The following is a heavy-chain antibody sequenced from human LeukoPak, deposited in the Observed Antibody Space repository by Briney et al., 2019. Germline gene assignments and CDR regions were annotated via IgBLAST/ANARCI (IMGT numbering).Heavy chain of an antibody. CDR2: IHPGNSET. CDR1: GYSFSSYW. D-gene: IGHD2-21*01. CDR3: ARPAVEGDLGFRDAFDI. J-gene: IGHJ3*02. Sequence: GESLKISCKGSGYSFSSYWIAWVRQMPGKGLEWMGIIHPGNSETTYNPSFKGHVTMSADKSISTAYLQWSSLKASDTAMYYCARPAVEGDLGFRDAFDIWGQGTMVTVSS. V-gene: IGHV5-51*01.